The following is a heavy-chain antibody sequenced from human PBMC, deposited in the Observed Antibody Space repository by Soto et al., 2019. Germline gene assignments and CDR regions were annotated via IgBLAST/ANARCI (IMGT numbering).Heavy chain of an antibody. V-gene: IGHV3-11*01. J-gene: IGHJ4*02. CDR2: ISSSGNTI. CDR3: ARGRYYNSGSYSRFDY. D-gene: IGHD3-10*01. CDR1: GFTFSDYY. Sequence: QVQLVESGGGLVKPGGSLSLSCAASGFTFSDYYMTWIRQAPGKGLEWVSYISSSGNTIYYAGSVKGRFTISRDNAKNSLYLQTNSLRAEDTAVYYCARGRYYNSGSYSRFDYWGQGTVVTVSS.